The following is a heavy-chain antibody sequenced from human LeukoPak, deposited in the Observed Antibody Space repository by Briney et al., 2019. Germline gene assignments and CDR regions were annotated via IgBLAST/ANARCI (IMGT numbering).Heavy chain of an antibody. V-gene: IGHV3-21*01. D-gene: IGHD2-2*01. CDR3: ARDVRLVVVPAAMLLGTGRGPLDY. CDR1: GFTFSSYS. CDR2: ISSSSSYI. Sequence: GGSLRLSCAASGFTFSSYSMNWVRPAPGKGLEWVSSISSSSSYIYYADSVKGRFTISRDNAKNSLYLQMNSLRAEDTAVYYCARDVRLVVVPAAMLLGTGRGPLDYWGQGTLVTVSS. J-gene: IGHJ4*02.